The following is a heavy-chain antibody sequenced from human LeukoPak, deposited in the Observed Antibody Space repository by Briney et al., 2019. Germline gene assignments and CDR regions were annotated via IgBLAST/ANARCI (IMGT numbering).Heavy chain of an antibody. CDR1: GVSISGYY. D-gene: IGHD3-9*01. V-gene: IGHV4-59*01. Sequence: SETLSLTCSVSGVSISGYYWSWIRQPPGKQLEWIGYIYRSESSHYNPSLKSRVTMSLDTPNNQLSLKLSSVTAADTAVYYCARNDGYHDMLTGYRAFDIWGPGTMVTVSS. CDR2: IYRSESS. CDR3: ARNDGYHDMLTGYRAFDI. J-gene: IGHJ3*02.